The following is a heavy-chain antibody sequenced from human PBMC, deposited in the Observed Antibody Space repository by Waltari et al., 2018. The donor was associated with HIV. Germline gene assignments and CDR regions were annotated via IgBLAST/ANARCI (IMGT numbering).Heavy chain of an antibody. J-gene: IGHJ3*02. Sequence: EVQLLESGGGLVQPGGSLRLSCVASDFPFIRYAMTWVRQAPGKGLEWLSAIDGGGVAAFYPDSAKGRFTISRDNSKNTLYLQMTSLRAEDTAVYYCVKSHPLVTVKGSGFDSWGQGTMVTVSS. CDR2: IDGGGVAA. D-gene: IGHD3-3*01. V-gene: IGHV3-23*01. CDR3: VKSHPLVTVKGSGFDS. CDR1: DFPFIRYA.